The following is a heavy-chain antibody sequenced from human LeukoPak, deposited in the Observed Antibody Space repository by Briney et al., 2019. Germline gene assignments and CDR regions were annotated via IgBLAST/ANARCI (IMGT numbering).Heavy chain of an antibody. Sequence: PGGSLRLSCAAPGFTFSSYGMHWVRQAPGKGLEWVAVIWYDGSNKYYADSVKGRFTISRDNSKNTLYLQMNSLRAEDTAVYYCAKDLPIAAAGLFDYWGQGTLVTVSS. V-gene: IGHV3-33*06. J-gene: IGHJ4*02. D-gene: IGHD6-13*01. CDR1: GFTFSSYG. CDR3: AKDLPIAAAGLFDY. CDR2: IWYDGSNK.